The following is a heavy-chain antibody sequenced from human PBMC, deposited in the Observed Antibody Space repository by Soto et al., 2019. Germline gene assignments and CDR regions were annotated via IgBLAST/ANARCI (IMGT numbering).Heavy chain of an antibody. CDR2: ISHDGSNK. J-gene: IGHJ4*02. Sequence: QVQLVESGGGVVQPGRSLRLSCAASEFTFSGYPIHWVRQAPGMGLEWVTVISHDGSNKYYADSVKGRFTISRDNSKKTVYLQMNSLRAEDTAVYYCACTEYYDLWSGELWGQGTLVTVSS. CDR1: EFTFSGYP. D-gene: IGHD3-3*01. V-gene: IGHV3-30-3*01. CDR3: ACTEYYDLWSGEL.